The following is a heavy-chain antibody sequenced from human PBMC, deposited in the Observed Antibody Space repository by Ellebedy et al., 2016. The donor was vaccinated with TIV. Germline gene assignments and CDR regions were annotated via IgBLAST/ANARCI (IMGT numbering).Heavy chain of an antibody. Sequence: ASVKVSXXASGYTFTGYYMHWVRQAPGQGLEWMGWINPNSGGTNYAQKFQGWVTMTRDTSISTAYMELSRLRSDDTAVYYCARDPRASYCGGDCTPAPWFDPWGQGTPVTVSS. J-gene: IGHJ5*02. CDR3: ARDPRASYCGGDCTPAPWFDP. D-gene: IGHD2-21*02. CDR2: INPNSGGT. V-gene: IGHV1-2*04. CDR1: GYTFTGYY.